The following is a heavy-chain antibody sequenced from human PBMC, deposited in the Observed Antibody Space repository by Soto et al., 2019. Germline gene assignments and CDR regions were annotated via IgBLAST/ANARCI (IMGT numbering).Heavy chain of an antibody. Sequence: GASVKVSFKASGGTFSSYALSCLRQAPGQGLEWMGGIIPIFGTANYAQKFQGRVTITADESTSTAYMELSSLRSEDTAVYYCAISARWLQQSFDYWGQGTLVTVSS. J-gene: IGHJ4*02. D-gene: IGHD5-12*01. CDR1: GGTFSSYA. V-gene: IGHV1-69*01. CDR2: IIPIFGTA. CDR3: AISARWLQQSFDY.